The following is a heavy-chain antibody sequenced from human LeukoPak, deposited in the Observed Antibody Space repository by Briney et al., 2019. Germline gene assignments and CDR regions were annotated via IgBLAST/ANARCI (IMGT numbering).Heavy chain of an antibody. D-gene: IGHD6-19*01. J-gene: IGHJ5*02. CDR1: GGTFSSYA. CDR2: ISAYNGNT. V-gene: IGHV1-18*01. CDR3: ARAIHEQSDWFDP. Sequence: GASVKVSCKASGGTFSSYAISWVRQAPGQGLEWMGWISAYNGNTNYAQKLQGRVTMTTDTSTSTAYMELRSLRSDDTAVYYCARAIHEQSDWFDPWGQGTLVTVSS.